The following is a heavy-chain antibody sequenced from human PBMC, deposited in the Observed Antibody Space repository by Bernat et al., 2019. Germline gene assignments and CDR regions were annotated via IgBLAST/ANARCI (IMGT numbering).Heavy chain of an antibody. CDR3: ARWGGGVVAATGVHGMDV. CDR2: ISYDGSNK. Sequence: QVQLVESGGGVVQPGRSLRLSCAASGFTFSSYAMHWVRQAPGKGLEWVAVISYDGSNKYYADSVKGRFTISRDNSKNTLYLQMNSLRAEDTAVYYCARWGGGVVAATGVHGMDVWGQGTTVTVSS. CDR1: GFTFSSYA. J-gene: IGHJ6*02. V-gene: IGHV3-30-3*01. D-gene: IGHD2-15*01.